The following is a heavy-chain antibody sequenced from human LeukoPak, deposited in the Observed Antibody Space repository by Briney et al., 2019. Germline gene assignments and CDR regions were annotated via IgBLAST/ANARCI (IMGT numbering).Heavy chain of an antibody. J-gene: IGHJ4*02. CDR2: ISGSGGST. V-gene: IGHV3-23*01. CDR3: AKDGYSSSSDWDYFDY. CDR1: GFTFSSYA. Sequence: GGSVILSCAASGFTFSSYAMSWVRQAPGKGLEWVSAISGSGGSTYYADSVEGRFTISRDNSKNTLYLQMNSLRAEDTAVYYCAKDGYSSSSDWDYFDYWGQGAMATVSS. D-gene: IGHD6-6*01.